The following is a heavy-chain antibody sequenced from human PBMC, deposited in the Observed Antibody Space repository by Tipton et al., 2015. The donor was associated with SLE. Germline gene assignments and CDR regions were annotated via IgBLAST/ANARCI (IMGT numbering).Heavy chain of an antibody. V-gene: IGHV4-39*07. CDR3: ARGLELRGGWFDP. Sequence: TLSLTCTVSGGSISSSSYYWGWIRQPPGKGLEWVGEINHSESTNYNPSPKSRVPISVDTSKNQFSLKLSTVTAADTAVYYCARGLELRGGWFDPWGQGTLVTVSS. CDR2: INHSEST. J-gene: IGHJ5*02. D-gene: IGHD1-7*01. CDR1: GGSISSSSYY.